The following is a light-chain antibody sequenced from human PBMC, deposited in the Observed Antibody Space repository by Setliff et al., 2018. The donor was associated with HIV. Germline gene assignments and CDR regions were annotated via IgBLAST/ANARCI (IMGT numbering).Light chain of an antibody. CDR1: NFGSKG. CDR3: QVWDSNSDPNYV. Sequence: SYELTQPPSVSVAPGLTARINFGEPNFGSKGVTWNQQKPAPAPVLVVYDDSDRPSGIPERFSGSNSGNTATLTISRVEAGDEADYYCQVWDSNSDPNYVVGTGTNVTVL. J-gene: IGLJ1*01. CDR2: DDS. V-gene: IGLV3-21*02.